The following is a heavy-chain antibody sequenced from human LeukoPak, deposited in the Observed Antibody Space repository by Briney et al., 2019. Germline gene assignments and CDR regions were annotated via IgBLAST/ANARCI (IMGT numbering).Heavy chain of an antibody. CDR1: GCTFSSYW. CDR2: IKSDGSST. Sequence: QPGGSLRLSCAASGCTFSSYWMHWVRQAPGKGLVSVSRIKSDGSSTSYADSVKGRFTSSRDNAKNTLYLQMNSLRAEDTAVYYCARGSSVVGLDWGQGTLVTVSS. D-gene: IGHD2-15*01. J-gene: IGHJ4*02. V-gene: IGHV3-74*01. CDR3: ARGSSVVGLD.